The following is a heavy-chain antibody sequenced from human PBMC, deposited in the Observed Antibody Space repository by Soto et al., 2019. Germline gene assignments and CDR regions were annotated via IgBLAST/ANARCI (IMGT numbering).Heavy chain of an antibody. Sequence: QVTLKESGPVLVKPTETLTLTCTVSGFSLSNARMGASWIRQPPGKALEWLAHIFSNDEKSYSTSLKSRLTISKHTSKSQLVLTMTNMDPVDTASYYCARIAAIAAAGPILLYFDYWGQGTLVTVSS. D-gene: IGHD6-13*01. V-gene: IGHV2-26*01. CDR2: IFSNDEK. J-gene: IGHJ4*02. CDR1: GFSLSNARMG. CDR3: ARIAAIAAAGPILLYFDY.